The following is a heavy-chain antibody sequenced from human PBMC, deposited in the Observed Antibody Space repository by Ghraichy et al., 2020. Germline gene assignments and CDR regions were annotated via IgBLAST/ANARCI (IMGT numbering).Heavy chain of an antibody. D-gene: IGHD3-22*01. CDR3: ARDNFRFSGSIDY. J-gene: IGHJ4*02. CDR1: GFTFSTYT. Sequence: GGSLRLSCAASGFTFSTYTMNWVRQAPGKGLEWVSSISSSRSYIYYADLVKGRFTISRDNAKNSLYLQMNSLRAEDTAVYYCARDNFRFSGSIDYWGQGTLVTVAS. CDR2: ISSSRSYI. V-gene: IGHV3-21*01.